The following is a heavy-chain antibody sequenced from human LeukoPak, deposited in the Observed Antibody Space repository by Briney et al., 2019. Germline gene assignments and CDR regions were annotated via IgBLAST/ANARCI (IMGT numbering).Heavy chain of an antibody. D-gene: IGHD3-22*01. CDR2: FYTSGST. J-gene: IGHJ1*01. CDR1: GGSISRGRYY. CDR3: ARDGVYDSSGYFPEYFQH. V-gene: IGHV4-61*02. Sequence: PSETLSVTWTVSGGSISRGRYYWSWIRQPAGNGLEWIGRFYTSGSTNYNPSLKSRVTISVDTSKNQFSLKLSSVTAADTAVYYCARDGVYDSSGYFPEYFQHWGQGTLVTVSS.